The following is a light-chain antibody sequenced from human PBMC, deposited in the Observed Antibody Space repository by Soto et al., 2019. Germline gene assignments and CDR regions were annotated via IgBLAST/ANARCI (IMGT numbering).Light chain of an antibody. V-gene: IGKV3-11*01. J-gene: IGKJ3*01. CDR1: QSVSSY. CDR2: DAS. Sequence: EIVLTQSPATLSLSPGERATLSCRASQSVSSYLAWYQQKPGQAPRLLNYDASNRATGIPARFSGSGSGTDFSLTISGLEPEDFAVYYCQQRSNWPSFGPGTKVDIK. CDR3: QQRSNWPS.